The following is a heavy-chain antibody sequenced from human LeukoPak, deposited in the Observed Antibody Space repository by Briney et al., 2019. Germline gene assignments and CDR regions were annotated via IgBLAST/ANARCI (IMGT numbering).Heavy chain of an antibody. CDR3: ARDEDERTTAGTFGY. Sequence: SETLSLTCAVYGGSFSGYYWSWIRQPPGKGLEWIGEINHSGSTNYNPSLKSRVTISVDTSKNQFSLKLSSVTAADTAVYYCARDEDERTTAGTFGYWGQGTLVTVSS. CDR2: INHSGST. V-gene: IGHV4-34*01. D-gene: IGHD6-13*01. J-gene: IGHJ4*02. CDR1: GGSFSGYY.